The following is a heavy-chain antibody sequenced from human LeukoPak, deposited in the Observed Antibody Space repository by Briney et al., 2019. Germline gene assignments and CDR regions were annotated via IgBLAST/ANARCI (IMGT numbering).Heavy chain of an antibody. Sequence: ASVKVSCKASGYTFTSYYMHWVRQAPGQGLEWMGIINPSGGSTSYAQKFQGRVTMTRDTSTSTVYMELSSLRSEDTAVYYCARETDFWSGYYSRNYYSMDVWGQGTTVTVSS. V-gene: IGHV1-46*01. D-gene: IGHD3-3*01. J-gene: IGHJ6*02. CDR2: INPSGGST. CDR3: ARETDFWSGYYSRNYYSMDV. CDR1: GYTFTSYY.